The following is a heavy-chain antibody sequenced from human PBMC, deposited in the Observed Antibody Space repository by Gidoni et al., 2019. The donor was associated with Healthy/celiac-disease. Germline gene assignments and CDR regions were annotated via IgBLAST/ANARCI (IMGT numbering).Heavy chain of an antibody. CDR2: IFSNDEK. CDR1: GFSLSHARMG. J-gene: IGHJ4*02. D-gene: IGHD6-6*01. CDR3: ARWPDSSSSDSFDY. Sequence: QVTLKESGPVLVKPTATLTLTCTVSGFSLSHARMGVSWIRQPPGKALAWLAHIFSNDEKSYSTSLKSRLTISKDTAKSQVVLTMTNMDPVDTATYYCARWPDSSSSDSFDYWGQGTLVTVSS. V-gene: IGHV2-26*01.